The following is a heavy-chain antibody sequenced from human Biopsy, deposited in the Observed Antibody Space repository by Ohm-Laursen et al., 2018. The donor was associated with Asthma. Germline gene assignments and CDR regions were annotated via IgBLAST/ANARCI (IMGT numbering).Heavy chain of an antibody. CDR2: INYRGGT. CDR3: VRGEEVAGTYFKD. J-gene: IGHJ1*01. D-gene: IGHD6-19*01. CDR1: GGSFTHYF. V-gene: IGHV4-34*01. Sequence: PSDTLSLTCVISGGSFTHYFWMWIRQPPGKGLEWIGEINYRGGTNYNPSLESRVSISVDTSTYHFSLRLNSVTAADTAVYYCVRGEEVAGTYFKDWDQGTLVTVSS.